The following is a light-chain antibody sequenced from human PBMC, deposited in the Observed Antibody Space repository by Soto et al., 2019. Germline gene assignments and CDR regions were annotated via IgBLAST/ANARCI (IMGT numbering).Light chain of an antibody. V-gene: IGKV1-39*01. CDR3: QQSYSTPYT. Sequence: DIQMTQSPSSLSASVGDRVILTCRASQSISTYLNWFQQKPRKAPKLLIYAASNLQSGVPSRFSGSGSGTYFTLTVSSLQPEDFATYYCQQSYSTPYTFGQGTKVEIK. J-gene: IGKJ2*01. CDR1: QSISTY. CDR2: AAS.